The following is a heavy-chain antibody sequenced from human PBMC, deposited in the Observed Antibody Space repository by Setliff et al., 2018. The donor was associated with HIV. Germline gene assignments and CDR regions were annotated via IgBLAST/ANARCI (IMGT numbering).Heavy chain of an antibody. CDR2: IVPILNIA. V-gene: IGHV1-69*10. Sequence: SVKVSCKASGGTFGNYGVGWVRQAPGQGLEWVGGIVPILNIANYAQEFQGRATITADKSTITVYMEVRDLKPDDTALYYCARGWSEGTHLFQVEYFQHWGQGTLVTVS. CDR3: ARGWSEGTHLFQVEYFQH. CDR1: GGTFGNYG. J-gene: IGHJ1*01. D-gene: IGHD2-8*01.